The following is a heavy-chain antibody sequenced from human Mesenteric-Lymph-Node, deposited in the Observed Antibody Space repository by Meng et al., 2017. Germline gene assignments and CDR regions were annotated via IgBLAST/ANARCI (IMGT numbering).Heavy chain of an antibody. CDR2: ISYDGSNK. CDR1: GFTFSTYG. V-gene: IGHV3-30*18. Sequence: QVQLVESGGGVVQPGRSVRLSCATSGFTFSTYGMHWVRQAPGKGLEWVAVISYDGSNKYYAESVKGRFTISRDNSKNTLHLQMNSLRAEDTAVYYCAKVAYASTWYVPHFDYWGQGTLVTVSS. CDR3: AKVAYASTWYVPHFDY. J-gene: IGHJ4*02. D-gene: IGHD6-13*01.